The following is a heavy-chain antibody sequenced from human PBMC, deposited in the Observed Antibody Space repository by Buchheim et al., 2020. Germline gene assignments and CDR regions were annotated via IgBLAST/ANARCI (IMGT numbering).Heavy chain of an antibody. CDR1: GFTFSDYG. D-gene: IGHD3-10*01. Sequence: QVQLVESGGGVVQPGRFLRLSCAASGFTFSDYGMHWVRQPPVRGLEWVAVASHDGTYKYYADSVKGRFTISSDNYQNTLYLQMNSLRTGDTAIYYCAKDLGFHFASGSSYFDSWGQGAL. CDR2: ASHDGTYK. CDR3: AKDLGFHFASGSSYFDS. V-gene: IGHV3-30*18. J-gene: IGHJ4*02.